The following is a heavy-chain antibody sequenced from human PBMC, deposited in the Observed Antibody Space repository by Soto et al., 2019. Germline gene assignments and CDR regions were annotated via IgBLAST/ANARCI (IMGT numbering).Heavy chain of an antibody. D-gene: IGHD6-13*01. CDR3: ARVARAGKYYFDF. Sequence: SETLSLTCTVSGDSINFYHWTWIRQPPGKGLEWMGYIYYTGSTNYNPSLKSRVSISVDTSKNQFSLKLSSVTAADTAVYYYARVARAGKYYFDFCGQGALVTVSS. CDR1: GDSINFYH. J-gene: IGHJ4*02. CDR2: IYYTGST. V-gene: IGHV4-59*01.